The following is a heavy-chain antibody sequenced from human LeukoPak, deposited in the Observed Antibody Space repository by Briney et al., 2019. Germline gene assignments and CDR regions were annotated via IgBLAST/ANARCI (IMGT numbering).Heavy chain of an antibody. CDR3: ARQRSYYDSSGFQDGMDV. J-gene: IGHJ6*02. CDR1: GGSISSSSYY. V-gene: IGHV4-39*07. CDR2: IYYSGST. Sequence: SETLSLTCTVSGGSISSSSYYWGWVRQPPGKGLEWIGSIYYSGSTYYNPSLKSRVTISVDTSKNQFSLKLSPVTAADTAVYYCARQRSYYDSSGFQDGMDVWGQGTTVTVSS. D-gene: IGHD3-22*01.